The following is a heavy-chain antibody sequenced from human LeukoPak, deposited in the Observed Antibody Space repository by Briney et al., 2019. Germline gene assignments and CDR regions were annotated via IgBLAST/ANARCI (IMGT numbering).Heavy chain of an antibody. CDR3: AKDIYRGYSGYDWDGRYYYYGMDV. CDR2: ISGDGGST. D-gene: IGHD5-12*01. J-gene: IGHJ6*02. Sequence: GGSLRLSCAASGFTFDDYAMHWVRQAPGKGLEWVSLISGDGGSTYYADSVKGRFTISRDNSKNSLYLQMNSLRTEDTALYYCAKDIYRGYSGYDWDGRYYYYGMDVWGQGTTVTVSS. CDR1: GFTFDDYA. V-gene: IGHV3-43*02.